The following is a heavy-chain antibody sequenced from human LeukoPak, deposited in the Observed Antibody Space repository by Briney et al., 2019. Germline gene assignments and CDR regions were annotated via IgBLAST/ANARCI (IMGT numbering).Heavy chain of an antibody. CDR3: ARVRSIADSVYDAFDI. D-gene: IGHD6-6*01. V-gene: IGHV3-21*01. CDR2: ISSSSSYI. Sequence: GGSLRLSCAASGFTFSSYSISWVRPAPGKGLEWVSSISSSSSYIYYADSVKGRFTISRDNAKNSLSLQMNSLRAEDTAVYYCARVRSIADSVYDAFDIWGQGTMVIVSS. CDR1: GFTFSSYS. J-gene: IGHJ3*02.